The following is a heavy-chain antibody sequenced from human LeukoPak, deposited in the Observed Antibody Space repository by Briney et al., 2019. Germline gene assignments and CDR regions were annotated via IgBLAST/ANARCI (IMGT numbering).Heavy chain of an antibody. Sequence: ASVKVSCKTSGYTFSTYYMHWVRQAPGQGLEWLGIIHPTDGSTSYTQKIQGRVTMTRDTATGTVYLELSSLRSQDTAVYWCARANGGGLDYWGQGTLITVSS. V-gene: IGHV1-46*01. CDR3: ARANGGGLDY. CDR1: GYTFSTYY. CDR2: IHPTDGST. J-gene: IGHJ4*02. D-gene: IGHD3-10*01.